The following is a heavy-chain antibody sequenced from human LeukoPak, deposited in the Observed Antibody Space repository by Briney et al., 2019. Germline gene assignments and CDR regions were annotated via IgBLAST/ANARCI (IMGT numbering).Heavy chain of an antibody. CDR3: AREPGSGWYA. Sequence: PGGSLRLSCAASGFTFSSYSMNWVRQAPGRGLEWISSISSSSSYIYYADSVKGRFTISRDNAKNSLYLQMNSLRAEDTAVYYCAREPGSGWYAWGQGTLVTVS. V-gene: IGHV3-21*01. D-gene: IGHD6-19*01. CDR2: ISSSSSYI. CDR1: GFTFSSYS. J-gene: IGHJ4*02.